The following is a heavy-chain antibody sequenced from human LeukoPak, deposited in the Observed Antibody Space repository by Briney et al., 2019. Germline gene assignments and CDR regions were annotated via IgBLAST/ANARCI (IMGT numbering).Heavy chain of an antibody. CDR3: ARGISSSWSYHVDYFDV. V-gene: IGHV4-59*01. CDR2: IYYSGST. CDR1: GGSISSYY. J-gene: IGHJ4*02. Sequence: SETLSLTCTVSGGSISSYYWSWIRQPPGKGLEWIGYIYYSGSTNYNPSLENLVNLSVDTSKNQFSLKLSSVTAADTAVYYCARGISSSWSYHVDYFDVWGRGTVLTVSS. D-gene: IGHD6-13*01.